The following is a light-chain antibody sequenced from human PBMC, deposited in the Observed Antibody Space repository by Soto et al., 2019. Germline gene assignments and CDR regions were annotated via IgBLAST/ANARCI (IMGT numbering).Light chain of an antibody. Sequence: QSVLPQPPSASGTPGQRVTISCSTTNSRSGSNYVYWYQQLPGEAPKLLIYRNDQRPSGVPDRFSASKSGTSASLAISGLRSEDEADYFCAKWDDSLRVYVFGSGTKLTVL. J-gene: IGLJ1*01. CDR2: RND. CDR3: AKWDDSLRVYV. CDR1: NSRSGSNY. V-gene: IGLV1-47*01.